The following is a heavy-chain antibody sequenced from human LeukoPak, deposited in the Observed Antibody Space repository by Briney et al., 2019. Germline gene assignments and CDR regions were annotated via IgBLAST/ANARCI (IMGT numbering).Heavy chain of an antibody. V-gene: IGHV3-48*01. CDR1: GFNFIDYS. Sequence: GGSLRLSCAASGFNFIDYSMNWVRQAPGKGLEWISYIGISSGNTKYADSVKGRFTISRDKARNSLYLQMNSLRVEDTAVYYCARDYRYAFDNWGHGTLVTVSS. CDR2: IGISSGNT. D-gene: IGHD5-12*01. J-gene: IGHJ4*01. CDR3: ARDYRYAFDN.